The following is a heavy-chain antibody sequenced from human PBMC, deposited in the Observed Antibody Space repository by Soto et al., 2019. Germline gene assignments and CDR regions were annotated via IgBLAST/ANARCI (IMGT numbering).Heavy chain of an antibody. V-gene: IGHV4-34*01. J-gene: IGHJ6*02. Sequence: SERLSLTCALDAGSLSSYYCSCNRQPPGKGLEWNGEIKHSGSTNYNPSLKTRVTISVDTSKNQFSLKVSSVTAADTAVYYCARVRSQGYGSGSYYYYYYGMDVWGQGTTVTVSS. CDR1: AGSLSSYY. D-gene: IGHD3-10*01. CDR3: ARVRSQGYGSGSYYYYYYGMDV. CDR2: IKHSGST.